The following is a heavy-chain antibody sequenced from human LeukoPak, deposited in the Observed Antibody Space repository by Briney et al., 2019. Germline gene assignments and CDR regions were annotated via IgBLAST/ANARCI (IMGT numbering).Heavy chain of an antibody. V-gene: IGHV3-64D*06. D-gene: IGHD5-24*01. CDR3: VKDRRMADDWFDP. CDR1: GFTFNSFT. J-gene: IGHJ5*02. Sequence: GGSLSLSCSASGFTFNSFTIHWVRQAPGKGLEYVSVISGNGGSTYYADSVKGRFTISRDNSKNTVYLQMNSLRAEDTAVYYCVKDRRMADDWFDPWGEGTLVTVSS. CDR2: ISGNGGST.